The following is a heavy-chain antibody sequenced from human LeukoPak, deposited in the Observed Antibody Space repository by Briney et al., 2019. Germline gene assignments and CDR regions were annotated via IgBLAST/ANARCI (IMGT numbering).Heavy chain of an antibody. CDR3: ARDLAARHFDY. Sequence: GRSLRLSREASGFTFSSYGMHWVRQAPDKGLEWVAVIWYDGSKKYYADSVKGRFTISRDNSKNTLYLQMNSLRGEDTAVYYCARDLAARHFDYWGQGTLVTVSS. D-gene: IGHD6-6*01. CDR2: IWYDGSKK. J-gene: IGHJ4*02. CDR1: GFTFSSYG. V-gene: IGHV3-33*01.